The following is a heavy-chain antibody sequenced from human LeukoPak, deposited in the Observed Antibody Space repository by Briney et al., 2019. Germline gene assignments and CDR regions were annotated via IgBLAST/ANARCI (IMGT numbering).Heavy chain of an antibody. D-gene: IGHD3-22*01. CDR2: ISSSGSTI. V-gene: IGHV3-48*03. J-gene: IGHJ4*02. CDR1: GFTFSSYE. Sequence: GGSLRLSCAASGFTFSSYEMNWVRQAPGKGLEWVSYISSSGSTIYYADSVKGRFTISRDNAKNSLYLQMNSLRAEDTAVYYCAREGVTMIAFGYWGQGTLVTVSS. CDR3: AREGVTMIAFGY.